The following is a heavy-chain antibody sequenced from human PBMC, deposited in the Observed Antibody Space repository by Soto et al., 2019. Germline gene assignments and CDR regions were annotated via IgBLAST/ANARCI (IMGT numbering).Heavy chain of an antibody. J-gene: IGHJ6*02. CDR3: AREIYNENYDFWSGYLYYFYV. Sequence: ASVKVSCKASGYTFTSYYMHWVRQAPGQGLEWMGIINPSGGSTSYAQKFQGRVTMTRDTSTSTVYMELSSLRSEDTAVYYCAREIYNENYDFWSGYLYYFYVWGQGTTVTVPS. V-gene: IGHV1-46*01. CDR1: GYTFTSYY. D-gene: IGHD3-3*01. CDR2: INPSGGST.